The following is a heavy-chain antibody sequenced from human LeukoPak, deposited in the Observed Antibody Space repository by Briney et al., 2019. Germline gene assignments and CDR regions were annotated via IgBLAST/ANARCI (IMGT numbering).Heavy chain of an antibody. CDR3: ARVGYSGWNLEY. J-gene: IGHJ4*02. V-gene: IGHV3-7*01. Sequence: GGSLRLSCAASGFTFRSYWMSWVRQAPGKGLEWVANINQGGSVKYYVDSVKGRFTISRDDAKNSLYVQMNSLRDEDTAVYYCARVGYSGWNLEYWGQGTMVSVSS. CDR2: INQGGSVK. CDR1: GFTFRSYW. D-gene: IGHD5-12*01.